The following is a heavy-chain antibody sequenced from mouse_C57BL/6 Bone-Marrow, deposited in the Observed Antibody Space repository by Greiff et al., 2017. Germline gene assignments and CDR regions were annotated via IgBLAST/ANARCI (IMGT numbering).Heavy chain of an antibody. CDR2: ISSGSSTI. V-gene: IGHV5-17*01. Sequence: EVKLVESGGGLVKPGGSLKLSCAASGFTFSDYGMHWVRQAPEKGLEWVAYISSGSSTIYYADTVKGRFTISRDNAKNTLFLQMASLRSEDTAMYYCASFDEGFAYWGQGTLVTVSA. CDR3: ASFDEGFAY. J-gene: IGHJ3*01. CDR1: GFTFSDYG.